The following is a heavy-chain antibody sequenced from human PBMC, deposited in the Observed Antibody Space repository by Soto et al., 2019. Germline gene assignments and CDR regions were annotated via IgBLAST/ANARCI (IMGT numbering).Heavy chain of an antibody. J-gene: IGHJ4*02. V-gene: IGHV3-49*03. CDR2: ITSKPYGGTT. D-gene: IGHD2-2*01. CDR1: GFTFGDYA. CDR3: ARDQKYCGSASCYAPDY. Sequence: SGGSLRLSCTASGFTFGDYAMSWFRQAPGKGLEWVGFITSKPYGGTTEYAASVKGRFTISRDDSKSIAYLQMNSLKTEDTAVYSCARDQKYCGSASCYAPDYWGQGTLVTVPQ.